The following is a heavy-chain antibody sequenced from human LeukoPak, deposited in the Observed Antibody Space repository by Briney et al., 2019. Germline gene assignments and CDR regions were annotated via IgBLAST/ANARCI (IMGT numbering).Heavy chain of an antibody. CDR1: GFTFDDYA. CDR3: ARDLIVATLAGPECYYYGMDV. Sequence: GGSLRLSCAGYGFTFDDYAMHWVRQAPGKGLEWVSGISWNSGNIGYADSVKGRFTISRDNSKNTLYLQMNSLRAEDTAVYYCARDLIVATLAGPECYYYGMDVWGQGTTVTLSS. D-gene: IGHD5-12*01. J-gene: IGHJ6*02. V-gene: IGHV3-9*01. CDR2: ISWNSGNI.